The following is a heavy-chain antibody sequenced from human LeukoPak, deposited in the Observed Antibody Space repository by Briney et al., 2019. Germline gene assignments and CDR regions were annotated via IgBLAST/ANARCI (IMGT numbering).Heavy chain of an antibody. D-gene: IGHD1-20*01. J-gene: IGHJ4*02. Sequence: PGGSLRLSCAASGFTFSAYHINWVRQAPGKGLEWISYISTTGTTIHYADSVKGRFAISRDNSKNTLYLQMNSLRAEDTAVYYCAREAITGTTWAYFDYWGQGTLVTVSS. CDR3: AREAITGTTWAYFDY. CDR2: ISTTGTTI. V-gene: IGHV3-48*01. CDR1: GFTFSAYH.